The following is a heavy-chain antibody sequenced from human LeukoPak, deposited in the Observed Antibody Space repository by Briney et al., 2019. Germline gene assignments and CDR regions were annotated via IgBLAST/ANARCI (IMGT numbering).Heavy chain of an antibody. V-gene: IGHV2-5*01. D-gene: IGHD4-11*01. Sequence: GPTLVKATQTLTLTCTFSRFSLGTGGPGVSWIRQPPGKALECLAINYWNDDKRYSPSLKSSLTIAKDTTENQVVLTVTNMDPVDTATYYCAHRTTHAFLDIWGQGTMVTVSS. CDR1: RFSLGTGGPG. CDR3: AHRTTHAFLDI. CDR2: NYWNDDK. J-gene: IGHJ3*02.